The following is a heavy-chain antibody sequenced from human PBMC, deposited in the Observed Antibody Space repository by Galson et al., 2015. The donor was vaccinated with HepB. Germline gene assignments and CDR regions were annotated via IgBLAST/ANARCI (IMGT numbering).Heavy chain of an antibody. D-gene: IGHD3-3*01. CDR1: GGTFSSYA. CDR3: ARTPILLEWSEGIFDY. CDR2: IIPIFGTA. V-gene: IGHV1-69*13. J-gene: IGHJ4*02. Sequence: SVKVSCKASGGTFSSYAISWVRQAPGQGLEWMGGIIPIFGTANYAQKFQGRVTITADESTSTAYMELSSLRSEDTAVYYCARTPILLEWSEGIFDYWGQGTLVTVSS.